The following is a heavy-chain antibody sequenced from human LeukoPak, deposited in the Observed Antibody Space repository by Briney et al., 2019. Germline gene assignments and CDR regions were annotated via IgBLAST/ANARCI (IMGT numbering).Heavy chain of an antibody. J-gene: IGHJ6*03. CDR3: ARHGRGDSSSWYNYYYMDV. D-gene: IGHD6-13*01. CDR2: IYYTGIS. CDR1: GASITIGAESYH. V-gene: IGHV4-39*01. Sequence: SETLSLTCTVSGASITIGAESYHWGWIRQPPGKGLEWIGTIYYTGISYYNPSLKSRVTISVDTSKNQFSLKLSSVTAADTAVYYCARHGRGDSSSWYNYYYMDVWGKGTTVTISS.